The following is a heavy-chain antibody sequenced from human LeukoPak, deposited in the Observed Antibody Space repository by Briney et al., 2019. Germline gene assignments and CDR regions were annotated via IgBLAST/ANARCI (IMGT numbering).Heavy chain of an antibody. CDR1: GVSISSYY. D-gene: IGHD3-10*01. Sequence: SETLSLTCTVSGVSISSYYWSWIRQPPGKGLEWIGFIYYSGSTDFNPSLKSRVTISVDTSKNQFSLKLSSVTAVDTAVYYCARSGNVDGAFDIWGQGTMVTVSS. CDR3: ARSGNVDGAFDI. CDR2: IYYSGST. J-gene: IGHJ3*02. V-gene: IGHV4-59*01.